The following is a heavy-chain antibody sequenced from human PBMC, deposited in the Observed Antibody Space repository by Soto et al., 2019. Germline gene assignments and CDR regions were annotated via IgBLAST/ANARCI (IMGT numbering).Heavy chain of an antibody. CDR1: GFTFSRYG. CDR3: AKETIQVGGPNYFDY. CDR2: ISWDGRAQ. J-gene: IGHJ4*02. D-gene: IGHD1-1*01. V-gene: IGHV3-30*18. Sequence: VQLVESGGGVVQPGRSLRLLCEASGFTFSRYGMHWVRQAPGMGLEWVAVISWDGRAQYYGDSVRGRFTISRDNSQSNLDLQMNWLRTEDTGNYYCAKETIQVGGPNYFDYWGQGVPVTVSS.